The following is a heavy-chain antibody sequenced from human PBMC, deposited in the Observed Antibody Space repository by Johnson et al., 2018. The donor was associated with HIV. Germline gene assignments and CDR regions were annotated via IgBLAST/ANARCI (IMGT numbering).Heavy chain of an antibody. CDR1: GFTFSSYD. CDR3: VRETRDDAFDI. V-gene: IGHV3-13*01. J-gene: IGHJ3*02. CDR2: IGTAGDT. D-gene: IGHD4-11*01. Sequence: VQLVESGGGLVQPGGSLRLSCAASGFTFSSYDMHWVRQATGKGLEWVSAIGTAGDTYYPGSVKGRFTISRDHAKNSLHLQMNSLRAEDTAVYYCVRETRDDAFDIWGHGTTVTVSS.